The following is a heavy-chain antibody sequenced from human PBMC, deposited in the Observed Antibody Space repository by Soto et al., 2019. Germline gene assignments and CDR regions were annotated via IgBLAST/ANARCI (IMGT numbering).Heavy chain of an antibody. V-gene: IGHV3-74*01. CDR1: GFTFSSSW. Sequence: EVQLVESGGDLVQPGGYLRLSCAASGFTFSSSWMHWVRQTPGKGLVWVSRINSDGSGTVYADSVKGRFTISKDIAKNTLYLQMNSLRAEDTAVYYCATAGEGYFASWGPGTLVTVSS. CDR3: ATAGEGYFAS. J-gene: IGHJ4*02. CDR2: INSDGSGT. D-gene: IGHD3-10*01.